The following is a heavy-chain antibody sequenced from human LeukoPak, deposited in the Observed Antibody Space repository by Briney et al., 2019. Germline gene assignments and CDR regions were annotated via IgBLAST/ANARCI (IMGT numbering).Heavy chain of an antibody. CDR1: GYTFTGYY. J-gene: IGHJ5*02. V-gene: IGHV1-2*02. D-gene: IGHD5-12*01. CDR3: ARERGYSGYDYGRANWFDP. Sequence: ASVKVSCKASGYTFTGYYMHWVRQAPGQGLEWMGWINPNSGGTNYAQKFQGRVTMTRDTSISTAYMELSRLRSDDTAVYYCARERGYSGYDYGRANWFDPWGQGTLVTVSS. CDR2: INPNSGGT.